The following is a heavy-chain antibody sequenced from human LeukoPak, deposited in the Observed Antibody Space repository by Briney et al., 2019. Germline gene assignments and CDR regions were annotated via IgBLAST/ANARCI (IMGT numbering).Heavy chain of an antibody. V-gene: IGHV1-69*05. CDR1: GGTFSSYA. CDR2: IIPIFGTA. Sequence: SVKVSCKASGGTFSSYAISWVRQAPGQGLEWMGGIIPIFGTANYAQKFQGRVTITTDESTSTAYMELSRLRSEDTAVYYCARSGYSYSFPRSFPLNFDYWGQGTLVTVSS. CDR3: ARSGYSYSFPRSFPLNFDY. J-gene: IGHJ4*02. D-gene: IGHD5-18*01.